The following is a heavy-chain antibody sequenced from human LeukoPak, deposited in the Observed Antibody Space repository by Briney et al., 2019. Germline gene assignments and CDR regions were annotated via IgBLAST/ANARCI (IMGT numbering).Heavy chain of an antibody. CDR2: INAYTGNT. J-gene: IGHJ6*03. Sequence: ASVKVSCKASGYTVTSYIISWVRQAHGHGLEWMGLINAYTGNTAYSQRVLGRVTMTTDTTTSTAYMELRSLRSDDTAVYYCARDRHIAAAVYYYYRDVWCKGTPVTVSS. V-gene: IGHV1-18*01. D-gene: IGHD6-13*01. CDR3: ARDRHIAAAVYYYYRDV. CDR1: GYTVTSYI.